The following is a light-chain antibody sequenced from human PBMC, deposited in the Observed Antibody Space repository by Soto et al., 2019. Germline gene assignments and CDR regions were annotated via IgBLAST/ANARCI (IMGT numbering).Light chain of an antibody. J-gene: IGKJ1*01. V-gene: IGKV1-39*01. CDR2: AAS. CDR3: QQSYSTPPWT. CDR1: QSINSY. Sequence: DIQMTQSPSSLSASVGDRVTITCRASQSINSYLNVYQQKPGKAPNLLFYAASSLQSGLPSRFSGSGAGTDFTLTISSLRPEDFATYYCQQSYSTPPWTLGQGTKVEIK.